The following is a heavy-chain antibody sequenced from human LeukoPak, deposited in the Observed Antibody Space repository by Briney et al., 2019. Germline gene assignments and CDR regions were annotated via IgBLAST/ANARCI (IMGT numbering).Heavy chain of an antibody. CDR1: GYTFTSYG. CDR2: ISAYNGNT. V-gene: IGHV1-18*01. D-gene: IGHD3-22*01. J-gene: IGHJ3*02. CDR3: ATNYDSSGSDWGDAFDI. Sequence: VASVKVSCKASGYTFTSYGISWVRQAPGQGLEWMGWISAYNGNTNYAQKLQGRVTMTTDTSTSTAYMELRSLRSDDTAVYYCATNYDSSGSDWGDAFDIWGQGTMVTVSS.